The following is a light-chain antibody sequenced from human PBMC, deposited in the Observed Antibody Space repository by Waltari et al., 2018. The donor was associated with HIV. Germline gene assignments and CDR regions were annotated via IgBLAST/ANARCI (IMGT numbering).Light chain of an antibody. CDR3: CSYVSNVI. Sequence: QSALTQPASVSGSPGQSITISCTRTSSDVATYKLVSWYQQHPGKPPKLMIYEVSKRPSGVSDRLSGSKSGDTASLTISGLQAEDEADYYCCSYVSNVIFGGGTKLTVL. CDR2: EVS. V-gene: IGLV2-23*02. CDR1: SSDVATYKL. J-gene: IGLJ2*01.